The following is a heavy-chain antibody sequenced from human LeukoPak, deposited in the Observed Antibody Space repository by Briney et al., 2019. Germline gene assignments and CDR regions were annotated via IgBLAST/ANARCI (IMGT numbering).Heavy chain of an antibody. CDR1: GGPITTYY. Sequence: SETLSLTCTVSGGPITTYYWSWIRQPPGRGLEWIGYISYTGSTYYNPSLKSRVTISVDTSKNQFSLKLSSVTAADTAVYYCARDSSGYFHDYWGQGTLVTVSS. D-gene: IGHD3-22*01. CDR3: ARDSSGYFHDY. CDR2: ISYTGST. J-gene: IGHJ4*02. V-gene: IGHV4-59*12.